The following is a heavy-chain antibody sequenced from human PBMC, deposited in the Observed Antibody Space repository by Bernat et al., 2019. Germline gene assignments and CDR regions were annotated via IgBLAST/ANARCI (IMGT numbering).Heavy chain of an antibody. CDR3: AKQHTSGVY. J-gene: IGHJ4*02. D-gene: IGHD6-19*01. Sequence: QVQLVESGGGVVQPGRSLRLSCAASGFTFSSYGMHWVRQAPGKGLEWVAVISGDGNNKFYADSVKGRFTISRDNSKNMLYLQMNSLRADDTAVYYCAKQHTSGVYWGQGTLVTVSS. CDR2: ISGDGNNK. V-gene: IGHV3-30*18. CDR1: GFTFSSYG.